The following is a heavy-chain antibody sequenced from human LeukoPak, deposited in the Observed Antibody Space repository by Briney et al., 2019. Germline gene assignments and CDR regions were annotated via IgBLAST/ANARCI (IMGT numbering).Heavy chain of an antibody. CDR3: ARRGYGDYAYYFDY. CDR2: IYYSGST. V-gene: IGHV4-59*08. CDR1: GGSISSYY. J-gene: IGHJ4*02. Sequence: SETLSLTCTVSGGSISSYYWSWIRQPAGKGLEWIGYIYYSGSTNYNPSLKSRVTISVDTSKNQFSLKLSSVTAADTAVYYCARRGYGDYAYYFDYWGQGTLVTVSS. D-gene: IGHD4-17*01.